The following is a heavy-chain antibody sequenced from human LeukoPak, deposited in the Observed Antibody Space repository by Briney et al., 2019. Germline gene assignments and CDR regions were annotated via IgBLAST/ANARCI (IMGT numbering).Heavy chain of an antibody. J-gene: IGHJ4*02. V-gene: IGHV4-39*07. Sequence: SETLSLTCTVSGGSISSSSCYWGWIRQPPGKGLEWIGYISYSGSAYYNPSLKSRVTISIDTSKNQLSLKLTSAPAADTAVYYCARTQYGSTYTYLDYWGQGALVTVSS. CDR1: GGSISSSSCY. D-gene: IGHD2-2*01. CDR2: ISYSGSA. CDR3: ARTQYGSTYTYLDY.